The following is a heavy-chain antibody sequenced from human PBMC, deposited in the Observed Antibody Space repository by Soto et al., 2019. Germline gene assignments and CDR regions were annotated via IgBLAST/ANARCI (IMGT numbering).Heavy chain of an antibody. CDR2: ISGSGDNT. CDR1: GFTFSTHC. CDR3: AKVHGSGSYHYYYVMDV. J-gene: IGHJ6*02. Sequence: GGSLRLSCAASGFTFSTHCMSWVRQAPGKGLQCVSGISGSGDNTYYADSVKGRFTISRDNSRNTLYLKVNSLSAEDTAVYYCAKVHGSGSYHYYYVMDVSGQVTTVTFCS. V-gene: IGHV3-23*01. D-gene: IGHD3-10*01.